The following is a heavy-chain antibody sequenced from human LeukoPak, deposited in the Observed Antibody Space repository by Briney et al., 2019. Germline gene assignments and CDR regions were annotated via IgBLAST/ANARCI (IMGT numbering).Heavy chain of an antibody. V-gene: IGHV2-70*04. CDR2: IDWDDDK. J-gene: IGHJ4*02. D-gene: IGHD3-16*01. CDR3: ARNVGYGFYFDY. CDR1: GFSLSTRGMR. Sequence: SGPALVKPTQTLTLTCTFSGFSLSTRGMRVSWIRQPPGKALEWLARIDWDDDKFYSTSLKTRLTISKDTSKNQVVLTMTNMDPVDTATYYCARNVGYGFYFDYWGQGTLVTVSS.